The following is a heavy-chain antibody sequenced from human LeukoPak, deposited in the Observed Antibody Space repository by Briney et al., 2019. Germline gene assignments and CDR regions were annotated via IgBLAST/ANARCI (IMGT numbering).Heavy chain of an antibody. J-gene: IGHJ4*02. CDR3: ARTYDSSGYAIDY. D-gene: IGHD3-22*01. CDR1: GFTFSSYG. Sequence: GGSLRLSCAASGFTFSSYGMHWVRQAPGKGLEWVAVIWYDGSNKYYADSVKGRFTISRDNSKNTLYLQMNSLRAEDTAVYYCARTYDSSGYAIDYWGQGTLVTVSS. V-gene: IGHV3-33*01. CDR2: IWYDGSNK.